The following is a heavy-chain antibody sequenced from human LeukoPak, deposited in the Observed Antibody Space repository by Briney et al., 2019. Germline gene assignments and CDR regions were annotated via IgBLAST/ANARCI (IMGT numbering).Heavy chain of an antibody. CDR3: ARRTLRGVIKY. CDR2: IYHSGRT. Sequence: SETLSLTCAGYGGSFSGYYWSWIRQPPGEGLEWMGEIYHSGRTNYKPSLKSRVTMSVDTSKNQFSLKLTSVTAADTAVYYCARRTLRGVIKYWGQGTLVTVSS. J-gene: IGHJ4*02. D-gene: IGHD3-10*01. CDR1: GGSFSGYY. V-gene: IGHV4-34*01.